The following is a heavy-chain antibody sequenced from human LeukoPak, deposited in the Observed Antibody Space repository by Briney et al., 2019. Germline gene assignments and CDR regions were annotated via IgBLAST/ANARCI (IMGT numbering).Heavy chain of an antibody. CDR2: IDHSGST. J-gene: IGHJ4*02. D-gene: IGHD3-3*01. Sequence: RSSETLSLTCAVYGGSFIDYYWSWLRQPPGKGLEWIGEIDHSGSTTYNPSLKSRVTISVDTSKNQFSLKLNSVTAADTAVYYCARGFSHWGQGTLVTVSS. CDR3: ARGFSH. V-gene: IGHV4-34*01. CDR1: GGSFIDYY.